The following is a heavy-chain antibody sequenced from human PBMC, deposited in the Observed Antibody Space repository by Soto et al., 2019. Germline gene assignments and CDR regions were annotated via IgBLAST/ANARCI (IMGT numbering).Heavy chain of an antibody. CDR3: AKGGRGSSGLDFDY. Sequence: GSLRLSCAASGFTFSIYAMSWVRQAPGKGLEWVSTISGSGGDIYYADSVKGRFIISRDNPKYTLSLQMDSVRDEDTAVYYCAKGGRGSSGLDFDYWGQGTLVTVSS. J-gene: IGHJ4*02. D-gene: IGHD6-6*01. CDR1: GFTFSIYA. V-gene: IGHV3-23*01. CDR2: ISGSGGDI.